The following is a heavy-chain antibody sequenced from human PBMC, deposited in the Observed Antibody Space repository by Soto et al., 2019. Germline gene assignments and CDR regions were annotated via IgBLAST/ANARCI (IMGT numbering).Heavy chain of an antibody. D-gene: IGHD2-15*01. V-gene: IGHV4-59*08. CDR1: GGSISSYY. CDR3: ARALGYCSGGSCYHYFDY. J-gene: IGHJ4*02. CDR2: IYYSGST. Sequence: SETLSLTCTVSGGSISSYYWSWIRQPPGKGLEWIGYIYYSGSTNYNPSLKSRVTISVDTSKNQFSLKLSSVTAADTAVYYCARALGYCSGGSCYHYFDYWGQGTLVTVSS.